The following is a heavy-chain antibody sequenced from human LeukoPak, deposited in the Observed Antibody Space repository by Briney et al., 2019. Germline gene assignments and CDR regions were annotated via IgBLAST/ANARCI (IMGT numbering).Heavy chain of an antibody. CDR2: FDPEDGET. J-gene: IGHJ4*02. CDR3: ATSVHLGYYFDY. Sequence: ASVKVSCKVSGYTLTELSMHWVRQAPGKGLEWMGGFDPEDGETIYAQKFQGRVTMTEDTSTDTAYMELSSLRSEDTAVYYCATSVHLGYYFDYWGQGTLVTVSS. D-gene: IGHD1-1*01. V-gene: IGHV1-24*01. CDR1: GYTLTELS.